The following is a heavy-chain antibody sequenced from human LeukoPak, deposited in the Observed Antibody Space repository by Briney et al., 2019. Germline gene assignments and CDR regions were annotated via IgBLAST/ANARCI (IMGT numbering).Heavy chain of an antibody. J-gene: IGHJ4*02. D-gene: IGHD3-10*01. CDR1: GFTFSSYA. V-gene: IGHV3-23*01. CDR2: ISGSGGST. CDR3: AKDYGSGSYPDY. Sequence: GGSLRLSCAASGFTFSSYAMSWVRQAPGKGLEWVSAISGSGGSTYYADSVKGRFTISRDNSKNTLYLQMNSLRAEDTAVYYRAKDYGSGSYPDYWGQGTLVTVSS.